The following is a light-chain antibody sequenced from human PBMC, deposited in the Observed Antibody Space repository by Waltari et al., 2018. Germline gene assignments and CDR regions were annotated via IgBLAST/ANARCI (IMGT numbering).Light chain of an antibody. Sequence: QSALTQPRSVSGSPGQSVTISCTGASSDVEYVSWYQHHPGKAPKLMIYDVNKRPSGVPDRCSGSQSGNTASLTISGLQADDEADYYCCSYAGISTFYVFGSGTKVTVL. J-gene: IGLJ1*01. CDR1: SSDVEY. CDR2: DVN. CDR3: CSYAGISTFYV. V-gene: IGLV2-11*01.